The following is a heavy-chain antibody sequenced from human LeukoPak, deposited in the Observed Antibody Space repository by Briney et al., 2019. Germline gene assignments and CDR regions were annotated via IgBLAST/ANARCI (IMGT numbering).Heavy chain of an antibody. CDR2: IYGSGVT. V-gene: IGHV4-4*07. Sequence: PSETLSLTCTVSGGSIISNYWSWIRQSAGTGLEWIGRIYGSGVTDYNPSLKSRVTMSLDTSRKQFSLRLTSVTAADTAVYYCARLKFYDSTGYSPGYYMDVWGKGTTVSVFS. D-gene: IGHD3-22*01. CDR1: GGSIISNY. CDR3: ARLKFYDSTGYSPGYYMDV. J-gene: IGHJ6*03.